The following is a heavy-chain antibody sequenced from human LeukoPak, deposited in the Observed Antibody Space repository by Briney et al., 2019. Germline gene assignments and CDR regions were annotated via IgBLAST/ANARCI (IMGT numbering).Heavy chain of an antibody. V-gene: IGHV3-23*01. CDR3: AKYQAAQRRGVHFDY. CDR1: GFTFSSYA. CDR2: ISGSGGST. J-gene: IGHJ4*01. Sequence: GGSLRLFCAASGFTFSSYAMSWVSQAPGKGLEWVLAISGSGGSTYYADSVKGRFTIPRDRSTNTLYLQMNSLRAEDTALYYCAKYQAAQRRGVHFDYWGQGTMVTVSS. D-gene: IGHD2-2*01.